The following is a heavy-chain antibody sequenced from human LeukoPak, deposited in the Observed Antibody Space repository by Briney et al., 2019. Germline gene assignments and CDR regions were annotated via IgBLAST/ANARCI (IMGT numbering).Heavy chain of an antibody. CDR3: ARRDTAMATINY. CDR1: GFTFSSYS. CDR2: ISSSGSSI. V-gene: IGHV3-48*04. Sequence: GGSLRLSCAASGFTFSSYSMNWVRQAPGKGLEWVSYISSSGSSIYYIDSVKGRFTISRDNAKNSLYLQMNSLRAEDTAVYYCARRDTAMATINYWGQGTLVTVSS. J-gene: IGHJ4*02. D-gene: IGHD5-18*01.